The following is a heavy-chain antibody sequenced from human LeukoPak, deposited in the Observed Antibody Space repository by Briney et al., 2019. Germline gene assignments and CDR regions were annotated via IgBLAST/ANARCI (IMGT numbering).Heavy chain of an antibody. Sequence: GGSLRLSCTASGFTFSTYDMSWVRQASGKGLEWVSTVRVNGRSTYYADSVKGRFTISRDNSKNTLYLQMNSLRAEDTALYYCAKPGEPSNYYFDYWGQGALVTVSS. CDR1: GFTFSTYD. V-gene: IGHV3-23*01. D-gene: IGHD2-21*01. CDR3: AKPGEPSNYYFDY. J-gene: IGHJ4*02. CDR2: VRVNGRST.